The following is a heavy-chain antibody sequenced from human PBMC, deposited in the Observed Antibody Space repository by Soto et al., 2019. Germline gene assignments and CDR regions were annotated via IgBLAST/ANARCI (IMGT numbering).Heavy chain of an antibody. CDR3: AKDPGASSDWHGGLY. J-gene: IGHJ4*02. CDR2: SSGSGGST. Sequence: EVQLLESGGGLVQPGGSLRLSCAASGFTFSSYAMSWVRQAPGKGLEWVSASSGSGGSTYYADSVKGRFTISRDNSKNTLYLQMHSLRAEDTAVYYCAKDPGASSDWHGGLYWGQGTLVTVSS. CDR1: GFTFSSYA. V-gene: IGHV3-23*01. D-gene: IGHD6-19*01.